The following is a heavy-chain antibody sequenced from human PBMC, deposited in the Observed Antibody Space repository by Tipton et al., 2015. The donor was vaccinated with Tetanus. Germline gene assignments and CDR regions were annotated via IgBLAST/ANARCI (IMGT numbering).Heavy chain of an antibody. J-gene: IGHJ4*02. Sequence: TLSLTCTVSGGSIRSGDYYWNWIRQAPGKGLEWVGYIDYSGSTSYNPSLGGRVIISLGTSKNQFSLNLNSVTAADSAVYYCARAGRFLVAATHFDFWGQGALVAVSS. CDR3: ARAGRFLVAATHFDF. D-gene: IGHD2-15*01. CDR1: GGSIRSGDYY. CDR2: IDYSGST. V-gene: IGHV4-30-4*01.